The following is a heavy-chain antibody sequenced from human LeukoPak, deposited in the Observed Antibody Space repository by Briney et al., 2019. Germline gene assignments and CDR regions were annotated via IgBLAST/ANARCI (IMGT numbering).Heavy chain of an antibody. J-gene: IGHJ6*02. Sequence: PGGSLRLSCAASGFTFNSYAMSWVRQAPGKGLEWVSAISGSGGSTYYADSVKGRFTISRDNSKNTLYLQMNSLRSEDTAVYYCARPSPDFYYYGMDVWGQGTTVTVSS. CDR2: ISGSGGST. V-gene: IGHV3-23*01. CDR3: ARPSPDFYYYGMDV. CDR1: GFTFNSYA.